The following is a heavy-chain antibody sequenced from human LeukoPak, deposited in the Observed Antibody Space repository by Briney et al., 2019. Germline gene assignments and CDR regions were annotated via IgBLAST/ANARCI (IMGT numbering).Heavy chain of an antibody. CDR2: MNPHSGGT. D-gene: IGHD5-12*01. CDR3: ASDGGYSGYEYGRNYYYYGLDV. V-gene: IGHV1-2*02. Sequence: ASVKVSCKSSGYTFSGHYIHGVRYGRGQGLDWMGWMNPHSGGTNNAQKFQGRVTLPRDTYINTAYMELSRLAFGDTAVYYCASDGGYSGYEYGRNYYYYGLDVWGQGTTVTVSS. CDR1: GYTFSGHY. J-gene: IGHJ6*02.